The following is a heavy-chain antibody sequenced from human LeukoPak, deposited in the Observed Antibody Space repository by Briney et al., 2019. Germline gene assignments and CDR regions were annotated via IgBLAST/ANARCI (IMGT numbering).Heavy chain of an antibody. J-gene: IGHJ3*02. CDR3: ARETGGAFDI. Sequence: PSETLSLTCAVYGGSFSGYYWSWIRQPPGKGLEWIGEINHSGSTNYNPSLKSRVTISVDTSKNQFSLKLSSVTAADTAVYYCARETGGAFDIWGQGTMVTVSS. V-gene: IGHV4-34*01. CDR2: INHSGST. D-gene: IGHD1-14*01. CDR1: GGSFSGYY.